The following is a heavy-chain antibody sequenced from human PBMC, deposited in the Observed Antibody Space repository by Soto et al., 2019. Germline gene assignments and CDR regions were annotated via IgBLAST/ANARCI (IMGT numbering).Heavy chain of an antibody. CDR1: GFTFSSYG. D-gene: IGHD5-12*01. J-gene: IGHJ4*02. Sequence: PGGSLRLSCAASGFTFSSYGMHWVRQAPGRGLEWVAVIWYDGSNKYYADSVKGRFTISRDNSKNTLYLQMNSQRAEDTAVYYCARGRDGYNYKSSYYFDYWGQGTLVTVSS. CDR2: IWYDGSNK. CDR3: ARGRDGYNYKSSYYFDY. V-gene: IGHV3-33*01.